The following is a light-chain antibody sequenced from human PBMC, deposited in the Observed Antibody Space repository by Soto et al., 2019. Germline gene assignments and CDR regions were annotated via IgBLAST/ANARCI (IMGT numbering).Light chain of an antibody. J-gene: IGKJ1*01. CDR2: GAS. V-gene: IGKV3-20*01. CDR1: QSVTSSY. Sequence: EVVLTQSPGTLSLSPGERATLSCRASQSVTSSYLAWYQQKPGQAPRLLIYGASSRATGIPDRFSGSGSGTDFTLTINRLEPEDFAVYYCQQYAISPRTFGQGTKVEIK. CDR3: QQYAISPRT.